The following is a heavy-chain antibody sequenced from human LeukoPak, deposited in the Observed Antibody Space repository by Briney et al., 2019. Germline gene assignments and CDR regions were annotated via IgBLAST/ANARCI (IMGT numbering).Heavy chain of an antibody. D-gene: IGHD3-22*01. CDR1: GFTFSSYS. CDR3: ARDLNSGYYPYYFDY. V-gene: IGHV3-48*02. J-gene: IGHJ4*02. Sequence: GGSLRLSCAASGFTFSSYSMNWVRQAPGKGLEWVSYISGSSSTMYYADSVKGRFTISRDNAKKSLYLQMNSLRDEDTAVYYCARDLNSGYYPYYFDYWGQGTLVTVSS. CDR2: ISGSSSTM.